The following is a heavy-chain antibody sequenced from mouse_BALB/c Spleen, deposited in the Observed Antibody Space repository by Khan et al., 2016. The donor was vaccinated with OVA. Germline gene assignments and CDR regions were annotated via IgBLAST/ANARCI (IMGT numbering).Heavy chain of an antibody. V-gene: IGHV2-6*02. J-gene: IGHJ4*01. Sequence: QMQLEESGPGLVAPSQSLSITCTVSGFSLTSYGVHWVRQPPGKGLEWLVVIWSDGSTNYNSVLKSRLSISKDNSKSQVFLKMNSLQTDDTAIYYCARCFDGYSSLYAMDYWGQGTSVTVSS. D-gene: IGHD2-3*01. CDR1: GFSLTSYG. CDR3: ARCFDGYSSLYAMDY. CDR2: IWSDGST.